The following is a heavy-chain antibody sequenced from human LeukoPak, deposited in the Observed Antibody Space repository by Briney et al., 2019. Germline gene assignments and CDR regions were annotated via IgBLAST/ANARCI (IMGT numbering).Heavy chain of an antibody. V-gene: IGHV4-39*07. Sequence: SETLSLTCTVSGGSISSSSYYWGWIRQPPGKGLEWIGSIYHSGSTYYNPSLKSRVNISVDTSKNQFSLKLSSVTAADTAVYYCARDWRWLHNYGLGVRFDYWGQGTLVTVSS. CDR1: GGSISSSSYY. D-gene: IGHD5-24*01. CDR3: ARDWRWLHNYGLGVRFDY. J-gene: IGHJ4*02. CDR2: IYHSGST.